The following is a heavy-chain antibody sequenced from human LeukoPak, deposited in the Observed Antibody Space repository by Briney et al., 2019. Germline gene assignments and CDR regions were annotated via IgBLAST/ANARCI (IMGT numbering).Heavy chain of an antibody. V-gene: IGHV1-18*01. Sequence: GASVKVSCKASGYTFSNYGISWVRQAPGQGLEWMGWISGYNGNTNYAQKLQGRVTMTTDTSTSTAYMELRSLRSDDTAVYYCARGPYGSGSYYLHYWGQGTLVTVSS. CDR3: ARGPYGSGSYYLHY. CDR2: ISGYNGNT. D-gene: IGHD3-10*01. CDR1: GYTFSNYG. J-gene: IGHJ4*02.